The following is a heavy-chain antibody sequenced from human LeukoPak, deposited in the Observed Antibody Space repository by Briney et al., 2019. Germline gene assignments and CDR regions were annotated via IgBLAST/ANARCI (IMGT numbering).Heavy chain of an antibody. CDR3: PRDLERWELQYYYYMDV. J-gene: IGHJ6*03. CDR1: GFTFTDDS. CDR2: ISSSNNYI. V-gene: IGHV3-21*01. Sequence: VGSLRLSCAASGFTFTDDSMNWGRQAPGEGREWVSSISSSNNYIYYADSVKGRFTISSDNAKNSLYLQMNSLRAEDTAVYYCPRDLERWELQYYYYMDVWGKGTTVTVSS. D-gene: IGHD1-26*01.